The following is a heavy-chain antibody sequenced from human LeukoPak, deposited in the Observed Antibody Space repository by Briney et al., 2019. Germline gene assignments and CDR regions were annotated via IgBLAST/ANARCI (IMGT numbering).Heavy chain of an antibody. V-gene: IGHV3-33*01. CDR3: ARARNDYDSNGFSLLDY. Sequence: PGTSLRLSCAASGISFSSHGMHWVRQAPGKGLEWVAVIWYDGSNRYYTDSVKGRFTISRDNSKNTLYLQMNSLRAEDKALYYCARARNDYDSNGFSLLDYWGQGTLVTVSS. D-gene: IGHD3-22*01. CDR1: GISFSSHG. J-gene: IGHJ4*02. CDR2: IWYDGSNR.